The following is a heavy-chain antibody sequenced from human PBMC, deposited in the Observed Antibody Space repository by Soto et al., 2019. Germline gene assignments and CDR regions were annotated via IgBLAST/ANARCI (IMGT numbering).Heavy chain of an antibody. V-gene: IGHV3-72*01. CDR3: TRVRLGSSRSSDY. CDR1: GFTFSDHY. CDR2: IKNQANSYTT. J-gene: IGHJ4*02. D-gene: IGHD6-19*01. Sequence: EVQLVESGGGLVQPEGSLRLSCAASGFTFSDHYMDCFRQAPVKGLERVGRIKNQANSYTTDYAAPVKGRFIISRDDSKNAVFLQMNRLKTADTAVYYWTRVRLGSSRSSDYCGPGILVTVSS.